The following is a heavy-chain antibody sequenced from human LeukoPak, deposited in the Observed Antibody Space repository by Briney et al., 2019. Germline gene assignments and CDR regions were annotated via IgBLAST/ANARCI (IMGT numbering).Heavy chain of an antibody. J-gene: IGHJ3*02. D-gene: IGHD3-10*01. CDR1: GFTLSNYG. Sequence: GGSLRLSCAAAGFTLSNYGMHWGRKAPDKGLEWVAVISHDGNFKYYADSVKRRFTISRDNARNLLFLQMNGLRAEDTAVYYCARGRSITLLRGVAMSDGFDIWGQGAMVAVSS. CDR2: ISHDGNFK. CDR3: ARGRSITLLRGVAMSDGFDI. V-gene: IGHV3-33*01.